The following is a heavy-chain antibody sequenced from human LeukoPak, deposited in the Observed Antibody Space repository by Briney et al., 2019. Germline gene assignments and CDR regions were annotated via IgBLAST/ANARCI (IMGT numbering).Heavy chain of an antibody. V-gene: IGHV4-39*07. CDR1: GGSISSSSYY. Sequence: PSETLSLTCTVSGGSISSSSYYWGWIRQPPGKGLEWIGSIYYSGSTYYNPSLKSRVTISVDTSKNQFSLKLSSVTAADTAVYYCARERYLSGGDLSYFDYWGQGTLVTVSS. J-gene: IGHJ4*02. CDR3: ARERYLSGGDLSYFDY. D-gene: IGHD2-21*02. CDR2: IYYSGST.